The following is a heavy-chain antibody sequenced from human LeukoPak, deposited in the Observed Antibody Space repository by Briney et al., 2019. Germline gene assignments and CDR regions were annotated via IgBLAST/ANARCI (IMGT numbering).Heavy chain of an antibody. CDR1: GFTFDDYG. CDR3: ARSDDSSGYYWVAFDI. CDR2: INWNGGST. J-gene: IGHJ3*02. V-gene: IGHV3-20*04. Sequence: GGSLRLSCAASGFTFDDYGMSWVRQAPGKGLEWVSGINWNGGSTGYADSVKGRFTISRDNAKNSLYLQMNSLRAEDTAVYYCARSDDSSGYYWVAFDIWGQGTMVTVSS. D-gene: IGHD3-22*01.